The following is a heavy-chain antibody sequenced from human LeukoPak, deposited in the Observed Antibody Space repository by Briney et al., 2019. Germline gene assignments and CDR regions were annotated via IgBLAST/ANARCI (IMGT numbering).Heavy chain of an antibody. J-gene: IGHJ4*02. Sequence: SGPTLVKPSETLSLTCTVSGGSISSYYWSWIRQPPGKGLEWIGYIYYSGSTNYNPSLKSRVTISVDTSKNQFSLKLSSVTAADTAVYYCARVHYSSSSFGYWGQGTLVTVSS. D-gene: IGHD6-6*01. CDR1: GGSISSYY. CDR2: IYYSGST. CDR3: ARVHYSSSSFGY. V-gene: IGHV4-59*08.